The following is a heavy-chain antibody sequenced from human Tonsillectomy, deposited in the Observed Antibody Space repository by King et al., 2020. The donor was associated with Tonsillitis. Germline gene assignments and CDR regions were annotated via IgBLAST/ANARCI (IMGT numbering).Heavy chain of an antibody. CDR1: GGSISRYY. CDR2: IYYSGST. CDR3: ARHGGDLWSGYNYYYMDG. V-gene: IGHV4-59*08. D-gene: IGHD3-3*01. Sequence: VQLQESGPGLVKPSETLSLTCTVSGGSISRYYWSWIRQPPGKGLGWIGYIYYSGSTNYNPPLKSRVTISVDTSKNPCSLRLSSVTAADTAFYYCARHGGDLWSGYNYYYMDGGGKGTTVTVAS. J-gene: IGHJ6*03.